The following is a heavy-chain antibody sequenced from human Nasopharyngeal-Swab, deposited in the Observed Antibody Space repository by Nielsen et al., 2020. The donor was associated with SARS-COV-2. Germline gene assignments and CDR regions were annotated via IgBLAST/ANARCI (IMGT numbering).Heavy chain of an antibody. V-gene: IGHV3-30-3*01. D-gene: IGHD1-14*01. J-gene: IGHJ4*02. Sequence: GGSLRLSCVASGFTLSSYAMHWVRQAPGKGLEWVAVISYDGGYKHYADSVKGRFTDSRDSSKNTLFLQMNSLRAEDTAVYYCARGIEMNFDYWGQGTLVTVSS. CDR2: ISYDGGYK. CDR1: GFTLSSYA. CDR3: ARGIEMNFDY.